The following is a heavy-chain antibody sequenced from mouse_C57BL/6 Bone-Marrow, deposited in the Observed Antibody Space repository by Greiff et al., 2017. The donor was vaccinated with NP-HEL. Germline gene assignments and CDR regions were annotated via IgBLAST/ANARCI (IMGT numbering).Heavy chain of an antibody. CDR2: IDPSDSYT. D-gene: IGHD1-1*01. Sequence: QVQLQHPGAELVKPGASVKLSCKASGYTFTSYWMQWVKQRPGQGLEWIGEIDPSDSYTNYNQKFKGKATLTVDTSSSTAYMQLSSLTSEDSAVYYCARPYYYGSSYDYWGQGTTLTVSS. V-gene: IGHV1-50*01. CDR3: ARPYYYGSSYDY. CDR1: GYTFTSYW. J-gene: IGHJ2*01.